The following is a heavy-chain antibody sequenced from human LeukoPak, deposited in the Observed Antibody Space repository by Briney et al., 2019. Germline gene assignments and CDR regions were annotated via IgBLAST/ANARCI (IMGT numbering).Heavy chain of an antibody. D-gene: IGHD3-10*01. CDR2: IHPNDGDT. Sequence: ASVKVSCKASGYTFTNFYMHWVRQAPGQGLEWMGLIHPNDGDTKYAQEFQDRVTMTRDTSTSTVYMELSSLRSEDTAVYYCAQGPWGAGSYYNYWGQGTLVTVSS. V-gene: IGHV1-46*01. J-gene: IGHJ4*02. CDR1: GYTFTNFY. CDR3: AQGPWGAGSYYNY.